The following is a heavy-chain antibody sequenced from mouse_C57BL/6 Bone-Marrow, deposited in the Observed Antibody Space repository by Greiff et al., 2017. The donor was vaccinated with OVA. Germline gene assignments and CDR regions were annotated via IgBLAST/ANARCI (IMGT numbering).Heavy chain of an antibody. V-gene: IGHV1-81*01. CDR1: GYTFTSYG. Sequence: QVQLQQSGAELARPGASVKLSCKASGYTFTSYGISWVKQRTGQGLEWIGEIYPRSGNTYYNEKLKGKAKLTADKSSSTAYMWLRSLTSEDSAVYFCARGVITTVVATYYFDYWGQGTTLTVSS. J-gene: IGHJ2*01. CDR3: ARGVITTVVATYYFDY. D-gene: IGHD1-1*01. CDR2: IYPRSGNT.